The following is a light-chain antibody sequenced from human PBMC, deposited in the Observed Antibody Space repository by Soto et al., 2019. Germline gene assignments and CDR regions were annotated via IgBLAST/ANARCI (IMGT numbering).Light chain of an antibody. J-gene: IGKJ1*01. CDR2: WAS. Sequence: DIVMTKSPDSLAVSLGERATINCKSSRSVLYSSNNNNYLAWFQQKPGQPPKLLIYWASTRKSGVPDRFSGSGSGTDFTLTISSLQAEDVAVYYCHQYLTNPRTFGQGTRVEIK. CDR3: HQYLTNPRT. V-gene: IGKV4-1*01. CDR1: RSVLYSSNNNNY.